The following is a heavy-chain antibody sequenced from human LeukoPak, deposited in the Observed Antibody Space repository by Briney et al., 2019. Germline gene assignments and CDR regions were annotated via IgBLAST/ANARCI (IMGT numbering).Heavy chain of an antibody. J-gene: IGHJ6*02. CDR2: INTNTGNP. Sequence: ASVKVSCKASGYTFTSYAMNWVRQAPGQGLEWMGWINTNTGNPTYAQGFTGRFVFSLDTSVSTAYLQISSLKAEDTAVYYCARAPLPAATFCYYGMDVWGQGTTVTVSS. D-gene: IGHD2-2*01. CDR1: GYTFTSYA. CDR3: ARAPLPAATFCYYGMDV. V-gene: IGHV7-4-1*02.